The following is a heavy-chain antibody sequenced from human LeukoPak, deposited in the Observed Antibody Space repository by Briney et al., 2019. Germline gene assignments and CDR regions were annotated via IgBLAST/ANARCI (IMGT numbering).Heavy chain of an antibody. CDR2: IYHSGST. J-gene: IGHJ5*02. CDR3: ARASGDYYDSSGYYPNWFDP. V-gene: IGHV4-30-2*01. Sequence: PSQTLSLTCAVSGGSISSGGYSWSWIRQPPGKGLEWIGYIYHSGSTYYNPSLKSRVTISVDRSKNQSSLKLSSVTAADTAVYYCARASGDYYDSSGYYPNWFDPWGQGTLVTVSS. D-gene: IGHD3-22*01. CDR1: GGSISSGGYS.